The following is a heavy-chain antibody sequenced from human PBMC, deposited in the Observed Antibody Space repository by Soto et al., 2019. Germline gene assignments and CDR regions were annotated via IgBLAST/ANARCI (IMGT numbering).Heavy chain of an antibody. J-gene: IGHJ6*02. CDR1: GFTFSSYS. D-gene: IGHD3-22*01. V-gene: IGHV3-48*02. Sequence: EVQLVESGGGLVQPGGSLRLSCAASGFTFSSYSMNWVRQAPGRGLEWVAYISDSGSNTLYADSVKGRFTVSRDTAKNSLYLQMSGLRDGDRAVFYCARYYYDSSGYDGMDVWGQGTTVTVS. CDR2: ISDSGSNT. CDR3: ARYYYDSSGYDGMDV.